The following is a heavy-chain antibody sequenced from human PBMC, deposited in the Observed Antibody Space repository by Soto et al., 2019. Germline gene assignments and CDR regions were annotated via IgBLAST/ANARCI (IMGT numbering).Heavy chain of an antibody. D-gene: IGHD6-6*01. J-gene: IGHJ4*02. CDR2: ISYDGSNK. CDR3: ARGGLEYSSSSRRIFYFDY. Sequence: GGSLRLSCAASGFTFSSYAMHWVRQAPGKGLEWVAVISYDGSNKYYADSVKGRFTISRDNSKNTLYLQMNSLRAEDTAVYYCARGGLEYSSSSRRIFYFDYWGQGTLVTVSS. V-gene: IGHV3-30-3*01. CDR1: GFTFSSYA.